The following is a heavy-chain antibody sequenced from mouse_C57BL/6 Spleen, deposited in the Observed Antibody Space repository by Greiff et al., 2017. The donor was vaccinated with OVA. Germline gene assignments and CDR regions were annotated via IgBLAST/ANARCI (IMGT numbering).Heavy chain of an antibody. Sequence: EVQLQQSGPVLVKPGASVKMSCKASGYSFTDYYMNWVKQSHGKSLEWIGVINPYNGGTSYNQKFKGKATLTVDKSSSTAYMKLNNLTSEDSAVYYCARIYGDYWGQGTTLTVSS. CDR3: ARIYGDY. CDR2: INPYNGGT. J-gene: IGHJ2*01. CDR1: GYSFTDYY. V-gene: IGHV1-19*01. D-gene: IGHD1-1*01.